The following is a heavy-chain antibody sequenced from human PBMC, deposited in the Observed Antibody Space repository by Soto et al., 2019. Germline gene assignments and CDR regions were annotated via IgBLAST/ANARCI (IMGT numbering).Heavy chain of an antibody. Sequence: EVQLVESGGGLVDPGGSLRLSCEASGFTFSNAWMNWVRQAPGKGLEWVGLIKSKTHGGTTDYAAPVKGRFTISRDDSKNTLYLQMNSLKTDDPAVYYCTTVLGPSYCPGGTCYYAFDIWGQGTMVTVSS. CDR2: IKSKTHGGTT. CDR1: GFTFSNAW. J-gene: IGHJ3*02. V-gene: IGHV3-15*07. CDR3: TTVLGPSYCPGGTCYYAFDI. D-gene: IGHD2-15*01.